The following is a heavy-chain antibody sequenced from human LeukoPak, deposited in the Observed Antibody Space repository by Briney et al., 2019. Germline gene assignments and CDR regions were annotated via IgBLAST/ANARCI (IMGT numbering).Heavy chain of an antibody. CDR2: IYYGGST. V-gene: IGHV4-59*08. CDR3: ARLRRDTFYYYGMDV. J-gene: IGHJ6*02. CDR1: GGSINNYY. Sequence: SETLSLTCTVSGGSINNYYWNWIRQPPWKGLEWIAYIYYGGSTNYNPSLKSRVTISVDTSKNQFSLKLSSVTAADTAVYYCARLRRDTFYYYGMDVWGQGTTVTVSS.